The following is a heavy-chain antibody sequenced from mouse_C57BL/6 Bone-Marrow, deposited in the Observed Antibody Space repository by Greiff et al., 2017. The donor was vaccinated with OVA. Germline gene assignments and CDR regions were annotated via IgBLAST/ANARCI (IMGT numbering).Heavy chain of an antibody. J-gene: IGHJ1*03. V-gene: IGHV1-69*01. D-gene: IGHD1-1*01. Sequence: VKLQQPGAELVMPGASVKLSCKASGYTFTSYWMHWVKQRPGQGLEWIGEIDPSDSYTNYNQKFKGKSTLTVDKSSSTAYIQLSSLTSEDSAVYYGARWGVVREYFDVWGTGTTVTVSS. CDR2: IDPSDSYT. CDR1: GYTFTSYW. CDR3: ARWGVVREYFDV.